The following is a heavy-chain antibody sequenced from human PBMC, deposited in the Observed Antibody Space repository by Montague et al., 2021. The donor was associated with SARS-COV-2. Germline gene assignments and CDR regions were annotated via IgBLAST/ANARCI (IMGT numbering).Heavy chain of an antibody. CDR3: ARTGLGAYDILTGYTVNAFDM. J-gene: IGHJ3*02. V-gene: IGHV4-59*01. D-gene: IGHD3-9*01. CDR2: IYYSGST. CDR1: GGSITSYY. Sequence: ETLSLACTVSGGSITSYYWTWIRQPPGKGLEWVGRIYYSGSTNYNPSLKSRVTISVDTSKNQFSLKLSSVAAADTAVYYCARTGLGAYDILTGYTVNAFDMWGQGTVVTVSS.